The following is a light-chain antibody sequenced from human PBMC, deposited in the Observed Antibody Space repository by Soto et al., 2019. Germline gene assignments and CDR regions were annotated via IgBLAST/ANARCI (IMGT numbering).Light chain of an antibody. J-gene: IGKJ4*01. Sequence: DIQMTQSPSSLSAFVGDRVTITCRASQDIGNFLAWYQQKPGKVPKLLIYAASTLQSGVPSRFRGSGSGTDFTLTISSLQPEDVATYYCQKCKVAPFTFGGGTK. CDR1: QDIGNF. CDR2: AAS. CDR3: QKCKVAPFT. V-gene: IGKV1-27*01.